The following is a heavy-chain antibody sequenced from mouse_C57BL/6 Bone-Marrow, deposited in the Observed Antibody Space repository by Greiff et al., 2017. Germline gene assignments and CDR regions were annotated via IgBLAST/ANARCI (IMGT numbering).Heavy chain of an antibody. V-gene: IGHV1-52*01. Sequence: QVQLQQPGAELVRPGSSVKLSCKASGYTFTSYWMHWVKQRPIQGLEWIGNIDPSDSETHYNQKFKDKATLTVDKSSSTAYMQLSSLTAEDSAVYYCARSGGAWFAYWGQGTLVTVSA. CDR1: GYTFTSYW. J-gene: IGHJ3*01. CDR2: IDPSDSET. D-gene: IGHD3-1*01. CDR3: ARSGGAWFAY.